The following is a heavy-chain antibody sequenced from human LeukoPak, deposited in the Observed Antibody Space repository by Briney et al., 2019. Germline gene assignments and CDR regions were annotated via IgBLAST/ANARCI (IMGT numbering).Heavy chain of an antibody. J-gene: IGHJ4*02. CDR3: ARDPTVDTAMVMADY. Sequence: ASVKVSCKASGYTFTSYYMHWVRQAPGQGLEWMGIINPSGGSTSYAQKFQGRVTMTRDTSTSTVYMELSSLRSEDTAVYYCARDPTVDTAMVMADYWGQGTLVTVSS. CDR1: GYTFTSYY. D-gene: IGHD5-18*01. CDR2: INPSGGST. V-gene: IGHV1-46*01.